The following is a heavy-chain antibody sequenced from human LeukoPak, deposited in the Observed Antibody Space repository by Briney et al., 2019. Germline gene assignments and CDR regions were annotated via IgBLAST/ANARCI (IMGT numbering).Heavy chain of an antibody. Sequence: ASVTVFCKASGYTFTGYYMHWVRQAPGQGLEWMGWINPNSGGTNYAQKFQGRVTMTRDTSISTAYMELSRLRSDDTAVYYCAREGYYYDSSNYSRYFDYWGQGTLVTVSS. D-gene: IGHD3-22*01. CDR1: GYTFTGYY. V-gene: IGHV1-2*02. CDR2: INPNSGGT. CDR3: AREGYYYDSSNYSRYFDY. J-gene: IGHJ4*02.